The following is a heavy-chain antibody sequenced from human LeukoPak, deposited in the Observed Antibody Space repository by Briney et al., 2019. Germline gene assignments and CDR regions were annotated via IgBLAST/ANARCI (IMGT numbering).Heavy chain of an antibody. CDR3: ARRAGNSSAYDY. J-gene: IGHJ4*02. D-gene: IGHD3-22*01. Sequence: GGSLRLSCAASGFTFSNYWMSWVRQAPGKGLEWVANIKEDGSDKYYVDSVKGRFTISRDNAKNSQYLQMNSLRAEDTAVYYCARRAGNSSAYDYWGQGTLVTVSS. CDR2: IKEDGSDK. V-gene: IGHV3-7*04. CDR1: GFTFSNYW.